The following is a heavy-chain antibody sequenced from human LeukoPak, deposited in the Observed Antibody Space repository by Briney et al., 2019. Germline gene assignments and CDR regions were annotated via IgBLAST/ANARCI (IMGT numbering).Heavy chain of an antibody. V-gene: IGHV4-34*01. CDR2: INHTGST. Sequence: SETLSLTCAVYGGSFSGYYWNWIRQPPGKGLEWIGQINHTGSTNYNPSLKSRVTISVDTSKNQFSLKLSSVTAADTAVYYCARTVTVTGVVVAATYYYYYYMDVWGKGTTVTISS. CDR3: ARTVTVTGVVVAATYYYYYYMDV. D-gene: IGHD2-15*01. CDR1: GGSFSGYY. J-gene: IGHJ6*03.